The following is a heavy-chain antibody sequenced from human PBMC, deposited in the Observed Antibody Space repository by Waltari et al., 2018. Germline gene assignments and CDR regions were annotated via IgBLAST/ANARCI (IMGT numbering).Heavy chain of an antibody. CDR2: STNKATSYTT. Sequence: EVQLVESGGGLVQPGGSLRLSCVITGFTFSDHYMDWVRQTPGMELEWVGRSTNKATSYTTIYAASVKGRFSVSRDDSKNSLYLQMDSLKTEDTAVYYCVRGKKGFDYWGQGALVIVSS. CDR1: GFTFSDHY. CDR3: VRGKKGFDY. J-gene: IGHJ4*02. V-gene: IGHV3-72*01.